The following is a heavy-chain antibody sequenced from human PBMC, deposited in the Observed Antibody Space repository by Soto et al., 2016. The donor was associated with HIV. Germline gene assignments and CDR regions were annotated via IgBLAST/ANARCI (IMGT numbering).Heavy chain of an antibody. CDR3: ARDPRSGNFDY. D-gene: IGHD2-15*01. Sequence: VQLQESGPGLVKPSETLSLTCTVSGGSISSYYWSWIRQPPGKGLEWIGYIYYSGSTNYNPSLKSRVTISIDTSKNQFSLKVSSVTAADTAVYYCARDPRSGNFDYVGPGNPGPPSPQ. CDR1: GGSISSYY. J-gene: IGHJ4*02. V-gene: IGHV4-59*01. CDR2: IYYSGST.